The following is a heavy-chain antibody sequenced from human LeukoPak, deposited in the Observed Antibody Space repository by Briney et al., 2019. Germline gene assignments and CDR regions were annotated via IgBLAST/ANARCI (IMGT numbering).Heavy chain of an antibody. CDR3: LGYCSSTSCYDAFDI. CDR1: GFAFNKFG. CDR2: IRYDGTNE. Sequence: PGGSLRLSCAASGFAFNKFGMHWVRQAPGKGLEWVAFIRYDGTNEFYADSMKGRFTISRDNSKNTLYLQLGSLRAEDTAVYYGLGYCSSTSCYDAFDIWGQGTMVTVSS. J-gene: IGHJ3*02. D-gene: IGHD2-2*01. V-gene: IGHV3-30*02.